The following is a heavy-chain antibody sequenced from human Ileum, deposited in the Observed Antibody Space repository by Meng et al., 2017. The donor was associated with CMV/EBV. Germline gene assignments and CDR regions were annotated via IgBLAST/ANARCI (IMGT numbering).Heavy chain of an antibody. D-gene: IGHD2-2*01. Sequence: QITLKEAVPTLVKPTQTLTLTCTFSGFSLTTSGVGVGWIRQPPGKALEWVALIYWDDDKRYSPSLKSRLIITKDTSKNQVVLTLTNVDPVDTGTYYCAHGSTRRTQRFDPWGQGSLVTVSS. V-gene: IGHV2-5*02. J-gene: IGHJ5*02. CDR2: IYWDDDK. CDR3: AHGSTRRTQRFDP. CDR1: GFSLTTSGVG.